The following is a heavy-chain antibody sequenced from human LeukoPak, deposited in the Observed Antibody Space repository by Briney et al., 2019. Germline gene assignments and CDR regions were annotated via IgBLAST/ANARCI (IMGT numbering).Heavy chain of an antibody. CDR2: INAGNGNT. D-gene: IGHD3-10*01. CDR1: GYTFTSYA. J-gene: IGHJ5*02. Sequence: ASVKVSCKASGYTFTSYAMHWVRQAPGQRLEWMGWINAGNGNTKYSQKFQGRVTITRDTSASTAYMELSSLRSEDTAVYYCARAGLLWFGESFHWFDPWGQGTLVTVSS. CDR3: ARAGLLWFGESFHWFDP. V-gene: IGHV1-3*01.